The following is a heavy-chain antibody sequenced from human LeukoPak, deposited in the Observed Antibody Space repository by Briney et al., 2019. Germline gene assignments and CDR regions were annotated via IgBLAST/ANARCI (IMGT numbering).Heavy chain of an antibody. D-gene: IGHD3-22*01. J-gene: IGHJ4*02. CDR1: GGSISSSNW. CDR3: ARDYYDSSGYPPYYFDY. Sequence: PSGTLSLTCAVSGGSISSSNWWSWVRQPPGRGLEWIGSIYYSGSTYYNPSLKSRVTISVDTSKNQFSLKLSSVTAADTAVYYCARDYYDSSGYPPYYFDYWGQGTPVTVSS. V-gene: IGHV4-4*02. CDR2: IYYSGST.